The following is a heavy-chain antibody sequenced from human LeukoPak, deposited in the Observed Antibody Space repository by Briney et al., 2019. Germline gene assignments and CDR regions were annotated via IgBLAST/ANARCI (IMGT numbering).Heavy chain of an antibody. CDR2: INPNSGGT. Sequence: ASVTVSCKASGYTFTGYYMHWVRQAPGQGLEWMGWINPNSGGTNYAQKFQGRVTMTRDTSISTAYMELGRLRSDDTAVYYCARDRVPLDSSSSLDFDYWGQGTLVTVSS. J-gene: IGHJ4*02. D-gene: IGHD6-6*01. CDR1: GYTFTGYY. CDR3: ARDRVPLDSSSSLDFDY. V-gene: IGHV1-2*02.